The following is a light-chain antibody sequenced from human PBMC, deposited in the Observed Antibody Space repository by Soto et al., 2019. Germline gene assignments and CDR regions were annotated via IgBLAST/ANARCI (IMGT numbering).Light chain of an antibody. V-gene: IGKV3-20*01. CDR2: GTS. CDR1: RSVLNSY. CDR3: QQLGT. Sequence: EIVLTQSPGTLSLSPGERATLSCRASRSVLNSYLAWYQQKPGQAPRLLIYGTSSRATGIPDRFSGSGSGTDFTLTISRLDPEDFAVYYCQQLGTFGQGTKVEIK. J-gene: IGKJ1*01.